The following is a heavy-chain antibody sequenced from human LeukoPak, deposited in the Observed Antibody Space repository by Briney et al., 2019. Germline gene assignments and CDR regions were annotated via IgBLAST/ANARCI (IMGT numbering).Heavy chain of an antibody. CDR1: GFTFSNYA. J-gene: IGHJ4*02. CDR3: ARYGGFLDY. D-gene: IGHD3-16*01. Sequence: GRSLRLSCAASGFTFSNYAMHWVRQAPGKGLEWVAVISYDGRNQYYADSVKGRFTVSRDNSKSTLYLQMSRLRGEDTAVYNCARYGGFLDYWGQGTLVTVSS. CDR2: ISYDGRNQ. V-gene: IGHV3-30*04.